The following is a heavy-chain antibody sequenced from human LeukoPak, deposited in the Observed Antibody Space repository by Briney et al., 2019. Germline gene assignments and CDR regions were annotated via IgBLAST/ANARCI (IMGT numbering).Heavy chain of an antibody. V-gene: IGHV4-34*01. J-gene: IGHJ4*02. CDR3: ARVGYYYGSGSYYFDY. CDR2: INHSGST. CDR1: GGSFSGYF. D-gene: IGHD3-10*01. Sequence: SETLCLTCAVYGGSFSGYFWSWIRQPPGKGLGWIGEINHSGSTNYNPSLKSRVTISVDTSKNQFSLKLSSVTAADTALYYCARVGYYYGSGSYYFDYWGQGTLVTVSS.